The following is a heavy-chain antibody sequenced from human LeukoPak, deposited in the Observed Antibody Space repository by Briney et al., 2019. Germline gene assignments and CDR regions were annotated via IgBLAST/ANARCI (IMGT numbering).Heavy chain of an antibody. CDR1: GFTFSSYA. CDR2: ISGSGGST. D-gene: IGHD2-2*01. Sequence: PGGSLRLSCAASGFTFSSYAMSWVRQAPGKGLEWVSAISGSGGSTYYADSVKGRFTISRDNFKNTLYLQMNSLRAEDTAVYYCARAGCSSTGCPGGYWGQGTLVTVSS. CDR3: ARAGCSSTGCPGGY. V-gene: IGHV3-23*01. J-gene: IGHJ4*02.